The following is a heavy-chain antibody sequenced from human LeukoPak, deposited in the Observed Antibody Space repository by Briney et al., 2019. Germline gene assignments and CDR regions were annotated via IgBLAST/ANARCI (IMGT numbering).Heavy chain of an antibody. CDR3: ARVPTVGSGGYQFDY. V-gene: IGHV3-48*03. CDR2: TSSSGSTI. D-gene: IGHD2-15*01. J-gene: IGHJ4*02. CDR1: GFTFSSYE. Sequence: GGSLRLSCAASGFTFSSYEMNWVRQAPGKGLEWVSYTSSSGSTIYYADSVKGRFTISRDNAKKSLYLQMNSLRAEDTAVYYCARVPTVGSGGYQFDYWGQGTLVTVSS.